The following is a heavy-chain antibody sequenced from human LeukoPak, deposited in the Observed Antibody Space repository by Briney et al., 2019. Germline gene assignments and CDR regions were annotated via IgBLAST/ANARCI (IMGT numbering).Heavy chain of an antibody. Sequence: GGSLRLSCAASGFTFSSYAMSWVRQAPGKGLEWVSAISGSGGSTYYADSVKGRFAISRDNSKNTLYLQMNSLRAEDTAVYYCAKVGSLVGAFDIWGQGTMVTVSS. V-gene: IGHV3-23*01. CDR3: AKVGSLVGAFDI. J-gene: IGHJ3*02. CDR2: ISGSGGST. CDR1: GFTFSSYA. D-gene: IGHD3-16*01.